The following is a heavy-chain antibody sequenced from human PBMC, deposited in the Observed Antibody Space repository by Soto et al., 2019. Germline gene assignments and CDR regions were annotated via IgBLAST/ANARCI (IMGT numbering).Heavy chain of an antibody. CDR2: IIPIFGTA. V-gene: IGHV1-69*13. J-gene: IGHJ4*02. CDR1: GGTFSSYA. Sequence: SVKVSCKASGGTFSSYAISWVRQAPGQGLEWMGGIIPIFGTANHAQKFQGRVTITADESTSTAYMELSSLTSGDTAMYYCARGGGPYVWFNEFWGQGTLVTVSS. D-gene: IGHD2-21*01. CDR3: ARGGGPYVWFNEF.